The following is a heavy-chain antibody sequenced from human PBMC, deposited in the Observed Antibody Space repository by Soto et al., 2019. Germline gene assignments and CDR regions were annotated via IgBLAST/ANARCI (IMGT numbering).Heavy chain of an antibody. CDR3: ARVGYCSSTSCYGPDYYYYYMDV. CDR2: IYYSGST. J-gene: IGHJ6*03. Sequence: ASETLSLTCTVSGGSISSYYWSWIGQPPGKGLEWIGYIYYSGSTNYNPSLKSRVTISVDTSKNQFSLKLSSVTAADTAVYYCARVGYCSSTSCYGPDYYYYYMDVWGKGTTVTVSS. V-gene: IGHV4-59*01. CDR1: GGSISSYY. D-gene: IGHD2-2*01.